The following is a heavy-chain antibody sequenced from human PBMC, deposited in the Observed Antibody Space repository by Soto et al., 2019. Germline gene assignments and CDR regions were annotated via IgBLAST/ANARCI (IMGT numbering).Heavy chain of an antibody. J-gene: IGHJ3*02. CDR1: GYTFTSYA. D-gene: IGHD6-19*01. V-gene: IGHV1-3*01. CDR3: ARLSGYSSGWYGGAFDI. CDR2: ISAGNGNT. Sequence: ASVKGSCKASGYTFTSYAMHWVRQAPGQRLEWMGWISAGNGNTKYSQKFQGRVTITRDTSASTAYMELSSLRSEDTAVYYCARLSGYSSGWYGGAFDIWGQGTMVTVSS.